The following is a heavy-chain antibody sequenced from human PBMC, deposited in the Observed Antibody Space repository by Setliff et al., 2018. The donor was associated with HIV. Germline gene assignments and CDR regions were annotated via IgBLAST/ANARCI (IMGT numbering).Heavy chain of an antibody. J-gene: IGHJ4*02. CDR3: ANLIGEADTPY. CDR1: GFTLRSYA. Sequence: PGGSLRLSCEASGFTLRSYAMYWVRQAPGKGLEWVAGISGAGATTYYADSVKGRFTISRDNSKDTLYLQMNSLSAEDTALYYCANLIGEADTPYWGQGTLVTVSS. D-gene: IGHD6-13*01. CDR2: ISGAGATT. V-gene: IGHV3-23*01.